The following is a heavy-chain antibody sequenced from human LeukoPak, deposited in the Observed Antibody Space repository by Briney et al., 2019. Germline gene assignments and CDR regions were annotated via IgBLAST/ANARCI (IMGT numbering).Heavy chain of an antibody. CDR1: GYIFTNYG. Sequence: ASVKVSCKASGYIFTNYGMSWVRQAPGQGLEWMGWINTNNGNTNYAQNFRDTATMTTDTSTNTAYMGLRSLRCGDTAIYFCARLLLGSKSRGFEFLGQGNLVTLSS. J-gene: IGHJ4*02. CDR2: INTNNGNT. CDR3: ARLLLGSKSRGFEF. V-gene: IGHV1-18*01. D-gene: IGHD3-10*01.